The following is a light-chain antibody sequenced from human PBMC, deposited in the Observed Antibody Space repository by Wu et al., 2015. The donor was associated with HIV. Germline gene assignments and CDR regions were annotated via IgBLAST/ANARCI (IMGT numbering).Light chain of an antibody. CDR2: AAS. J-gene: IGKJ4*01. CDR3: QQYHNWPPLT. V-gene: IGKV3-15*01. CDR1: HSISST. Sequence: EIVMTQSPATLSVSPGERATLSCRASHSISSTYLAWYQQKPGQAPRLVIHAASTRASHIPARFSGSGSGTEFTLTISSIQSEDFAVYYCQQYHNWPPLTFGGGTKVEIK.